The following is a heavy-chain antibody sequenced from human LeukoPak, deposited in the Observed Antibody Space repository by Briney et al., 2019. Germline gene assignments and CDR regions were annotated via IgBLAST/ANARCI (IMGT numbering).Heavy chain of an antibody. D-gene: IGHD1-26*01. CDR1: GGSISSGSYY. CDR3: ARGYSGSHFDY. V-gene: IGHV3-53*01. J-gene: IGHJ4*02. CDR2: IYSGGST. Sequence: LSLTCTVSGGSISSGSYYWSWVRQAPGKGLEWVSVIYSGGSTYYADSVKGRFTISRDNSKNTLYLQMNSLRAEDTAVYYCARGYSGSHFDYWGQGTLVTVSP.